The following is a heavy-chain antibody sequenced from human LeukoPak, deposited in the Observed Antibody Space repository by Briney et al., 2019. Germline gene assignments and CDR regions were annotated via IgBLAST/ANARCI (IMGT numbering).Heavy chain of an antibody. Sequence: ASVNVSCKASGYTFTSYAMHWVRQAPGQRLEWMGWINAGNGNTKYSQKFQGRVTITRDTSASTAYMELSSLRSEDTAVYYCARAITMVRGVFSYWGQGTLVTVSS. CDR2: INAGNGNT. J-gene: IGHJ4*02. V-gene: IGHV1-3*01. D-gene: IGHD3-10*01. CDR1: GYTFTSYA. CDR3: ARAITMVRGVFSY.